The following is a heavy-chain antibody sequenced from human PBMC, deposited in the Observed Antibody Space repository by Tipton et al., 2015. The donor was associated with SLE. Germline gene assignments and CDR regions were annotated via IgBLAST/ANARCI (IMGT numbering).Heavy chain of an antibody. J-gene: IGHJ3*01. D-gene: IGHD7-27*01. Sequence: QSGAEVKKPGASVRVSCKASGYTFTGHYMYWVRQVPGQGLEWMGWIDPNSGGTNYAQRFQGRVTMTRDTSISTAYMELSGLRSDDTAVYYCASHWGSGYTYDVWGQGTTVTVSS. V-gene: IGHV1-2*02. CDR1: GYTFTGHY. CDR3: ASHWGSGYTYDV. CDR2: IDPNSGGT.